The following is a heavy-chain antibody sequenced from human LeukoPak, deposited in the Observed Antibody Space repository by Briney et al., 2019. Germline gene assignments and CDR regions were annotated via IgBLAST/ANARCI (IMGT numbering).Heavy chain of an antibody. CDR1: GFTFSSYS. CDR2: ISSSSSYI. Sequence: PGGSLRLSCAASGFTFSSYSMNWVRQAPGKGLEWVSSISSSSSYIYYADSVKGRFTISGDNAKNSLYLQMNSLRAEDTAVYYCARESMVRGVPSYGMDVWGQGTTVTVSS. V-gene: IGHV3-21*01. CDR3: ARESMVRGVPSYGMDV. D-gene: IGHD3-10*01. J-gene: IGHJ6*02.